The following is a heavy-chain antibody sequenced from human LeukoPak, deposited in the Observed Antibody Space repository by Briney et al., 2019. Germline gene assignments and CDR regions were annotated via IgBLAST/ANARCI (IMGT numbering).Heavy chain of an antibody. J-gene: IGHJ4*02. Sequence: ASVTVSCKSTGYDFINYGISWLRQAPGQGLEWVGWRSIYNGNTDYKLQGRVTMTTDTSTNTAYMKVRSLRSDDTAVYYCARGGPFPSSSSSREKYLDYWGQETLVTLSS. CDR1: GYDFINYG. V-gene: IGHV1-18*01. D-gene: IGHD6-6*01. CDR2: RSIYNGNT. CDR3: ARGGPFPSSSSSREKYLDY.